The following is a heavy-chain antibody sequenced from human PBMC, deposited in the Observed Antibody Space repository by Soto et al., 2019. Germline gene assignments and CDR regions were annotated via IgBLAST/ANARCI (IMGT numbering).Heavy chain of an antibody. CDR2: ITPDGTEQ. D-gene: IGHD1-26*01. CDR1: RFTFNTYA. J-gene: IGHJ2*01. CDR3: AKRGILGAQGMAYFDL. V-gene: IGHV3-30*18. Sequence: QVQLMESGGGVVQPGRSLRLSCAASRFTFNTYAMHWVRQAPGKGLEWVAVITPDGTEQYYADSVKGRFTISRDNSKNTLYLQMNSLGLEDMSIYHCAKRGILGAQGMAYFDLWGRGTLVTVSS.